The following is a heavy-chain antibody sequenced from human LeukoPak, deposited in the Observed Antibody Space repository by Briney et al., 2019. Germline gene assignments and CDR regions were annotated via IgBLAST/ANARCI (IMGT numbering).Heavy chain of an antibody. Sequence: ASVKVSCKASGYTFTSYGISWVRQAPGQGLEWMGWISAYNGNTNYAQKLQGRVTMTTDTSTSTAYMELRSPRSGDTAVYYCARDRAYYYGSGSYFPLGQGTLVTVSS. J-gene: IGHJ5*02. V-gene: IGHV1-18*01. CDR2: ISAYNGNT. D-gene: IGHD3-10*01. CDR1: GYTFTSYG. CDR3: ARDRAYYYGSGSYFP.